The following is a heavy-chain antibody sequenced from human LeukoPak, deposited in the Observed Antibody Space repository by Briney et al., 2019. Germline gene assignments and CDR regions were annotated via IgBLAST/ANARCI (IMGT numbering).Heavy chain of an antibody. CDR3: ARDRAPIVVVPAAIGGLDY. V-gene: IGHV1-46*01. CDR2: INPSGGST. J-gene: IGHJ4*02. D-gene: IGHD2-2*01. CDR1: GYTFTSYY. Sequence: ASVTVSCKASGYTFTSYYMHWVRQAPGQGLEWMGIINPSGGSTSYAQKFQGRVTMTRDTSTSTVYMELSSLRSEDTAVYYCARDRAPIVVVPAAIGGLDYWGQGTLVTVSS.